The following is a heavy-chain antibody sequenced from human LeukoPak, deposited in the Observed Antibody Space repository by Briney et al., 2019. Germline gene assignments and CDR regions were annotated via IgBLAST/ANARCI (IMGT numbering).Heavy chain of an antibody. D-gene: IGHD3/OR15-3a*01. Sequence: GASVKVSCKASGYTFTGYYMHWVRHAPGQGLEWIGWINPNSGGTNYAQKFQGRVNMTRDTSISTAYMELSRLRSDDTAVYYCARGGDWLLTHSTNFDYWGQGTLVTVSS. J-gene: IGHJ4*02. CDR1: GYTFTGYY. V-gene: IGHV1-2*02. CDR2: INPNSGGT. CDR3: ARGGDWLLTHSTNFDY.